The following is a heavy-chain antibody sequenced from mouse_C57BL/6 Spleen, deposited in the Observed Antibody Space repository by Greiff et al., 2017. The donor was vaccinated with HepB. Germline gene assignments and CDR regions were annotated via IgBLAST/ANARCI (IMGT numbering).Heavy chain of an antibody. Sequence: DVQLQESGPGLVKPSQSLSLTCSVTGYSITSGYYWNWIRQFPGNKLEWMGYISYDGSNKYNPSLKNRISITRDTSKNQFFLKLNSVTTEDTATYYCARGRDFDYWGQGTTLTVSS. CDR1: GYSITSGYY. CDR2: ISYDGSN. V-gene: IGHV3-6*01. CDR3: ARGRDFDY. J-gene: IGHJ2*01.